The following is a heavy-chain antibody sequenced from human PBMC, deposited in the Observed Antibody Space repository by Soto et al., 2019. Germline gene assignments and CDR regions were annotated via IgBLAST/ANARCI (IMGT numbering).Heavy chain of an antibody. V-gene: IGHV4-31*01. D-gene: IGHD2-21*01. CDR2: IYYSGST. CDR1: GGSISSGGYY. CDR3: ARGVIH. J-gene: IGHJ4*02. Sequence: QVQLQESGPGLVKPSQTLSLTCTVSGGSISSGGYYWSWIRQHPGKGLEWIGYIYYSGSTYYNPSXXXXVTIXVXTXXXXFXXXXSXVTAADXAVYYCARGVIHWGQGTLVTFSS.